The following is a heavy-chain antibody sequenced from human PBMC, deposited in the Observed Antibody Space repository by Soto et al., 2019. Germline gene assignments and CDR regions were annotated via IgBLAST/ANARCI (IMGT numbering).Heavy chain of an antibody. CDR3: ARDVLSFVGYSGGMDV. CDR1: GFTFSSYG. V-gene: IGHV3-33*01. D-gene: IGHD2-15*01. Sequence: QVQLVESGGGVVQPGRSLRLSCAASGFTFSSYGMHWVRQAPGKGLEWVAVIWYDGSNKYYADSVKGRFTISRDNSKNTLYLQMTSLRAEDTAVYYCARDVLSFVGYSGGMDVWGQGTTVTVSS. CDR2: IWYDGSNK. J-gene: IGHJ6*02.